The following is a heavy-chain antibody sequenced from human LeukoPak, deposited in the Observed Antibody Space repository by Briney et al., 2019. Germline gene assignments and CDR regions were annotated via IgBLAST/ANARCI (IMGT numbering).Heavy chain of an antibody. CDR3: ARFLSRGYYDSGSPRFDY. CDR2: INHSGST. J-gene: IGHJ4*02. CDR1: GGSFSGYY. D-gene: IGHD3-10*01. V-gene: IGHV4-34*01. Sequence: SETLSLTCAVYGGSFSGYYWSWIRQPPGKGLEWIGEINHSGSTNYNPSLKSRVTISVDTSKNQFSLKLSSVTAADTAVYYCARFLSRGYYDSGSPRFDYWSQGTLVTVSS.